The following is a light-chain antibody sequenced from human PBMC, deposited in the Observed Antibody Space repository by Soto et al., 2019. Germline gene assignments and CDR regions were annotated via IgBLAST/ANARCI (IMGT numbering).Light chain of an antibody. V-gene: IGKV3-20*01. J-gene: IGKJ1*01. CDR3: HQYGSAPAWT. CDR2: GAS. Sequence: EIVLTQSPGTLSLFPGVRATLSCRASQSISSSYLAWYQQKPGQAPRLLIYGASSRATGIPDRFSGAGSATDFTLTISRLEPEDFAVYYCHQYGSAPAWTFGQGTKVEIK. CDR1: QSISSSY.